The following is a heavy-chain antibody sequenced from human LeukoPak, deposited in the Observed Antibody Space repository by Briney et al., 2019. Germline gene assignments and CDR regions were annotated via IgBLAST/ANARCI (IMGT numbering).Heavy chain of an antibody. J-gene: IGHJ4*02. D-gene: IGHD4-23*01. CDR3: ASIYGGNSYYFDY. Sequence: GGSLRLSCAASGFTFSSYWMGWVRQAPGKGLEWVANIKQDGSEKYYVDSVKGRFTISRDNAKNSLYLQMNSLRAEDTAVYYCASIYGGNSYYFDYWGQGTLVTVSS. CDR2: IKQDGSEK. V-gene: IGHV3-7*01. CDR1: GFTFSSYW.